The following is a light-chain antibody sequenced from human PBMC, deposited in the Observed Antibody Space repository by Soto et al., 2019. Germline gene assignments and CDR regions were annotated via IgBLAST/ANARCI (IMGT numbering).Light chain of an antibody. CDR2: EVS. J-gene: IGLJ1*01. V-gene: IGLV2-14*01. CDR3: SSYTSTTTLYV. Sequence: QSALTQPPSVSGSPGQSLTISCTGTSSDVGDYNYVSWYQQHPGKAPRLMIFEVSNRPSGVSDRFSGSKSGNAASLTISGLQAEDEADYYCSSYTSTTTLYVFGTGTKLTVL. CDR1: SSDVGDYNY.